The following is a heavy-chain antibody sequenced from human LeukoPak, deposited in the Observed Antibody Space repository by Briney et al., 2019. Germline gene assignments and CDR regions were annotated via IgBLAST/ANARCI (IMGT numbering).Heavy chain of an antibody. CDR2: IYSGGST. V-gene: IGHV3-66*01. Sequence: GGSLRLSCAASGLTVSSNYMSWVRQAPGKGLEWVSVIYSGGSTYYADSVKGRFTISRDNSKNTLYLQMNSLRAEDTAVYYCAKDHAYVRGYFDYWGQGTLVTVSS. CDR1: GLTVSSNY. D-gene: IGHD3-10*02. J-gene: IGHJ4*02. CDR3: AKDHAYVRGYFDY.